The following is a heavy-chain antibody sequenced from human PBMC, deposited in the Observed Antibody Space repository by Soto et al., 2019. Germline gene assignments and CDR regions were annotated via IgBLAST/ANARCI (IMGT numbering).Heavy chain of an antibody. V-gene: IGHV3-53*01. J-gene: IGHJ6*02. D-gene: IGHD3-10*01. Sequence: PGGPLRLSCAASGFTVSSNYMSWVRQAPGKGLEWVSVIYSGGSTYYADSVKGRFTISRDNSKNTLYLQMNSLRAEDAAVYYCARWGVIAPRSLYYYYGMDVWGQGTTVTVSS. CDR1: GFTVSSNY. CDR2: IYSGGST. CDR3: ARWGVIAPRSLYYYYGMDV.